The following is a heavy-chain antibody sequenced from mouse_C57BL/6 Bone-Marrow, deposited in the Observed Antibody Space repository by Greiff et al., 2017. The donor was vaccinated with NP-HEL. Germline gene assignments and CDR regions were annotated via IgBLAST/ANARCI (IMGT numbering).Heavy chain of an antibody. CDR2: ISYSGST. D-gene: IGHD2-1*01. J-gene: IGHJ3*01. CDR3: ARGGYYGSLWFAY. Sequence: VQLKESGPGMVKPSQSLSLTCTVTGYSITSGYDWHWIRHFPGNKLEWMGYISYSGSTNYNPSLKSRISITHDTSKNHFFLKLNSVTTEDTATYYCARGGYYGSLWFAYWGQGTLVTVSA. CDR1: GYSITSGYD. V-gene: IGHV3-1*01.